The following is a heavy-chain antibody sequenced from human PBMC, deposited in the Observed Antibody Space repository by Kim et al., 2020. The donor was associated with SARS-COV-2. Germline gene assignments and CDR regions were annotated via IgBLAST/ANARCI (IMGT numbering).Heavy chain of an antibody. V-gene: IGHV3-23*01. CDR3: AKVRARLLGYYYYGMDV. D-gene: IGHD2-8*02. CDR2: ISGSGGST. Sequence: GGSLRLSCAASGFTFSSYAMSWVRQAPGKGRDWVSAISGSGGSTYYADSVKGRFTISRDNSKNTLYLQMNSLRAEDTAVYYCAKVRARLLGYYYYGMDVWGQGTTVTVSS. J-gene: IGHJ6*02. CDR1: GFTFSSYA.